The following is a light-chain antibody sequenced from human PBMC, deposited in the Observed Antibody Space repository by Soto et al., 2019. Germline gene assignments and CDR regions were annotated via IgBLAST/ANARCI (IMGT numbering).Light chain of an antibody. J-gene: IGLJ2*01. CDR2: EVS. Sequence: QSVLTQPASVSGSPGQSITISCTGTSSDVGSYNLVSWYQQHPGKAPKLMIYEVSKRPSGVSNRFSGSKSGNTASLTISGLQTEDEADYYCCSYARSSILAVFGGGTQLTVL. V-gene: IGLV2-23*02. CDR1: SSDVGSYNL. CDR3: CSYARSSILAV.